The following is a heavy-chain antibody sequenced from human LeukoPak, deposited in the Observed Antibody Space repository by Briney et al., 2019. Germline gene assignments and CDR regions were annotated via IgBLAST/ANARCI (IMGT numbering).Heavy chain of an antibody. J-gene: IGHJ6*02. CDR2: ITSGSTYM. V-gene: IGHV3-21*01. CDR1: GFTFSSYT. Sequence: GGSLRLSCAASGFTFSSYTMNWVRQPPGKGLEWVSSITSGSTYMYYADSVKGRFTISRDNAKNSLYLQVNSLRAEDTAVYYCVRGLYSSDVWGQGTTVTVSS. D-gene: IGHD5-18*01. CDR3: VRGLYSSDV.